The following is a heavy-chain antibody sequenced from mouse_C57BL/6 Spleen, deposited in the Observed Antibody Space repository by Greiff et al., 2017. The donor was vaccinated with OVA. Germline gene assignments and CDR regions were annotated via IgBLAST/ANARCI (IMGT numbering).Heavy chain of an antibody. Sequence: QVQLKQSGAELVRPGASVTLSCKASGYTFTDYEMHWVKQTPVHGLEWIGAIDPETGGTAYNQKFKGKAILTADKSSSTAYMELRSLTSEDSAVYYCTRGGWFFYYAMDYWGQGTSVTVSS. J-gene: IGHJ4*01. CDR3: TRGGWFFYYAMDY. D-gene: IGHD2-3*01. CDR1: GYTFTDYE. V-gene: IGHV1-15*01. CDR2: IDPETGGT.